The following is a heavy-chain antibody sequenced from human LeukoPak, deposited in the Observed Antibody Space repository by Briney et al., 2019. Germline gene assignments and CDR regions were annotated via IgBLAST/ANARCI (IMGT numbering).Heavy chain of an antibody. Sequence: PGGSLRLSCAASGFTFSSYAMHWVRQAPGKGLEWAAIISYDGSNKYYADSVKGRFTISRDNSKNTLYLQMNSLRAEDTAVYYCARDGSSLDYWGQGTLVTVSS. CDR1: GFTFSSYA. CDR2: ISYDGSNK. D-gene: IGHD6-6*01. J-gene: IGHJ4*02. V-gene: IGHV3-30*01. CDR3: ARDGSSLDY.